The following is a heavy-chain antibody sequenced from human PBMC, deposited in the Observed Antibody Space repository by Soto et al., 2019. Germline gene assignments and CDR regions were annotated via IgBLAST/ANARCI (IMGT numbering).Heavy chain of an antibody. J-gene: IGHJ6*02. CDR1: GFTFSSYW. Sequence: EVQLVESGGGLVQPGGSLRLSCAASGFTFSSYWMSWVRQAPGKGLEWVANIKQDGSEKYYVDSVKGRFTISRDNAKNSLYLQMNSLRAEDTAVYYCARDEGEGYCSGGSCYSYYYGMDVWGQGTTVTVSS. CDR2: IKQDGSEK. D-gene: IGHD2-15*01. V-gene: IGHV3-7*03. CDR3: ARDEGEGYCSGGSCYSYYYGMDV.